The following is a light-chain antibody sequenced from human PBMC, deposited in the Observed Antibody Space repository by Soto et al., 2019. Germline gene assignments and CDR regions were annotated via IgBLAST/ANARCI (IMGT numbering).Light chain of an antibody. J-gene: IGKJ1*01. CDR2: WAS. CDR1: QSVLYSSNNKNY. V-gene: IGKV4-1*01. Sequence: DIVMTQSPDSLAVSLGERATINCKSSQSVLYSSNNKNYLAWYQQKLGQPPKLLMHWASTRESGFPDRFSGSGSGTDFALSISSLQAEDVAVYYCHQYYRAPPTFGQGTKVEIK. CDR3: HQYYRAPPT.